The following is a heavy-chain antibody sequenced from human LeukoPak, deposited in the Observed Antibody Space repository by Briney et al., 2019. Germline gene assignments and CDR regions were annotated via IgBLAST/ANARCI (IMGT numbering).Heavy chain of an antibody. CDR3: ARGYGDYDLTYWFDP. V-gene: IGHV3-48*03. CDR1: GFTFSSYE. CDR2: ISSSGSTI. D-gene: IGHD4-17*01. J-gene: IGHJ5*02. Sequence: GGSLRLSCAASGFTFSSYEMNWVRQAPGKGLEWVSYISSSGSTIYYADSVKGRFTIARDNAKNSPYLQMNSLRAEDTAVYYCARGYGDYDLTYWFDPWGQGTLVTVSS.